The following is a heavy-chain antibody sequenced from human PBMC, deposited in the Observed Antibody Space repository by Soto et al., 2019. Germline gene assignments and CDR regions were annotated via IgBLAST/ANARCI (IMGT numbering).Heavy chain of an antibody. Sequence: PGGSLRLSCASSGLTFTSVWMNWVRQAPGKGLEWVGRIKRKSDGGTTHYAAPVKGRFTISRDDSESTLYLQMNSLNTEDTAVYYCTTDYAFVASVDCWGQGALVTVSS. D-gene: IGHD3-16*01. CDR2: IKRKSDGGTT. J-gene: IGHJ4*02. CDR1: GLTFTSVW. V-gene: IGHV3-15*07. CDR3: TTDYAFVASVDC.